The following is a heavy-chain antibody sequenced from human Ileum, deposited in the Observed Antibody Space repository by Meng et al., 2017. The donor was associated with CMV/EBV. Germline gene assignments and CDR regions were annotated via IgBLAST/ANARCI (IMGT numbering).Heavy chain of an antibody. Sequence: GGSLRLSCAASGFGFSAYAMSWVRQASGKGLEWVSTISGSGDSTYYADSVKGRFAISRDNSGNSLYLQMNTLRTEDTALYFCAREEDADSLGAFDIWGQGTLVTVSS. V-gene: IGHV3-23*01. CDR2: ISGSGDST. CDR1: GFGFSAYA. D-gene: IGHD3-9*01. CDR3: AREEDADSLGAFDI. J-gene: IGHJ3*02.